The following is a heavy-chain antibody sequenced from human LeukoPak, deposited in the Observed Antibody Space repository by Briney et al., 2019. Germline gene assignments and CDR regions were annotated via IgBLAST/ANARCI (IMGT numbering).Heavy chain of an antibody. CDR2: ISYEGSNK. CDR1: GFSFSSHG. D-gene: IGHD2-21*02. CDR3: AKPRGGDSWAFDI. J-gene: IGHJ3*02. Sequence: PGGSLRLSCAASGFSFSSHGMHGVRQAPAKGLEGVAGISYEGSNKYYADSVKGRFTISRDNSKNTLYLQMNSLSPEDTAVHYCAKPRGGDSWAFDIWGQGTMVTVSS. V-gene: IGHV3-30*18.